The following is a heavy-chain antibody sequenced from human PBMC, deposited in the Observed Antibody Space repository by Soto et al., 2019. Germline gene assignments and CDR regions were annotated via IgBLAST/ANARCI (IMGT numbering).Heavy chain of an antibody. J-gene: IGHJ4*02. D-gene: IGHD3-22*01. V-gene: IGHV4-31*03. CDR3: ARVVGEYYYDSSGYYFDY. CDR1: GGSISSGGYY. CDR2: IYYSGST. Sequence: QVQLQESGPGLVKPSQTLSLTCTVSGGSISSGGYYWSWIRQHPGKGLEWFGYIYYSGSTYYNPYLKSRVTISVDTSKTQFSLKLSSVTAADTAVYYCARVVGEYYYDSSGYYFDYWGQGTLVTVSS.